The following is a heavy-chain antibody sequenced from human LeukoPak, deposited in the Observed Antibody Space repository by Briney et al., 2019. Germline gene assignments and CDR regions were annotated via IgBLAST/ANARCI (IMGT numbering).Heavy chain of an antibody. CDR1: GGFISSYY. D-gene: IGHD3-10*01. Sequence: PSESLSLTCTVSGGFISSYYWSWVRQPPGKGLEWIGYIYYSGSTNYNPSLKSRVTIYVDTSKTQFSLTLSSVTAPDTAMYHCAGGSGSSPYAPVDYWGQGTLVTVSS. CDR3: AGGSGSSPYAPVDY. V-gene: IGHV4-59*01. CDR2: IYYSGST. J-gene: IGHJ4*02.